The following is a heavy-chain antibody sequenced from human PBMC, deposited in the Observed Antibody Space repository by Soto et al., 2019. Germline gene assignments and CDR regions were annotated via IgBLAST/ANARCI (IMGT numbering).Heavy chain of an antibody. J-gene: IGHJ3*02. D-gene: IGHD3-22*01. Sequence: PGGSLRLSCAASGFTFSSYAMSWVRQAPGKGLEWVSAISGSGGSTYYADSVKGRFTISRDNSKNTLYLQMNSLRAEDTAVYYCASHLYYYDSSGYYYEGPTNAFDIWGQGTMVTVSS. V-gene: IGHV3-23*01. CDR1: GFTFSSYA. CDR2: ISGSGGST. CDR3: ASHLYYYDSSGYYYEGPTNAFDI.